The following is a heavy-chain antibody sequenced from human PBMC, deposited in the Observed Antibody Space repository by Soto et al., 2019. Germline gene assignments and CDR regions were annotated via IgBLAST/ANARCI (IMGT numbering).Heavy chain of an antibody. V-gene: IGHV4-34*01. J-gene: IGHJ4*02. D-gene: IGHD2-15*01. CDR1: GGSFSGYY. Sequence: SETLSLTCAVYGGSFSGYYWSWIRQPPGKGLEWIGEINHSGSTNYNPSLKSRVTISVDTSKNQFSLKLGSVTAADTAVYYCARGCGSCYWLSNPSPFDYWGQGTLVTVSS. CDR3: ARGCGSCYWLSNPSPFDY. CDR2: INHSGST.